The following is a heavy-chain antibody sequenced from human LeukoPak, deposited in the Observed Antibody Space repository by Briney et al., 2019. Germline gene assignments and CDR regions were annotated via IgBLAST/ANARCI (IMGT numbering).Heavy chain of an antibody. D-gene: IGHD3-10*01. J-gene: IGHJ4*02. Sequence: GGSLRLSCAASGFTFSSYAMSWVRQAPGKGLEWVSAISGSGSSTYYADSVKGRFTISRDNSKNTLYLQMNSLRAEDTAVYYCATIITMVRGVRDYWGQGTLVTVSS. CDR1: GFTFSSYA. CDR3: ATIITMVRGVRDY. V-gene: IGHV3-23*01. CDR2: ISGSGSST.